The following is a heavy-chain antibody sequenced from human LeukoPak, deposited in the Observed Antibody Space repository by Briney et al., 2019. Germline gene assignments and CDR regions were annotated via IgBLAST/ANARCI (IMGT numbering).Heavy chain of an antibody. D-gene: IGHD6-13*01. CDR2: ISSSGSTI. CDR3: ARDPLIAAAGTFNY. V-gene: IGHV3-48*03. Sequence: PGGSLRLSCAASGFTFSSYEMNWVRQAPGKGLEWVSYISSSGSTIYYADSVKGRFTISRDNAKNSLYLQMNSLRAEDTAVYYCARDPLIAAAGTFNYWGQGTLVTVSS. J-gene: IGHJ4*02. CDR1: GFTFSSYE.